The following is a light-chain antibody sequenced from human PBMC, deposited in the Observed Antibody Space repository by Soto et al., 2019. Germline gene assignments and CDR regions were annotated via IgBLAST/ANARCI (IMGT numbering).Light chain of an antibody. CDR2: DAS. CDR1: QSSSRR. CDR3: QHADSFPLIT. Sequence: DIQVTQSPSTLSASIGDSVTMTCLISQSSSRRLAWYQQKPGKAPRLLIYDASSLERGVPSRFSGSGSGTDFTLTISSLQPEDFATYYCQHADSFPLITFGQGTRLEIK. J-gene: IGKJ5*01. V-gene: IGKV1-5*01.